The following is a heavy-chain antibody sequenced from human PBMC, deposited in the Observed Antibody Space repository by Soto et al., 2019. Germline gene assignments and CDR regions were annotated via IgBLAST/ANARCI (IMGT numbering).Heavy chain of an antibody. CDR3: AKGGSGDT. D-gene: IGHD3-10*01. V-gene: IGHV3-23*01. J-gene: IGHJ5*02. CDR2: ISGSGGST. CDR1: GFTFSSSA. Sequence: EVQLLESGGSLVQPGGSLRLSCAASGFTFSSSAMSWVRQAPGKGLEWVSAISGSGGSTYYADSVTGRFTISRDNAKYTMYLQINNLRAEDTAVYYGAKGGSGDTWGQGTLVTVSS.